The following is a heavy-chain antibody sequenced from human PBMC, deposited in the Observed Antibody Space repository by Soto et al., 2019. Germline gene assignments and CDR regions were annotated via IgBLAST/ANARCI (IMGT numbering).Heavy chain of an antibody. CDR2: IIPIFGTA. CDR1: GGTFSSYA. CDR3: ASHQKSPTRPFDP. V-gene: IGHV1-69*13. Sequence: SVKVSCKASGGTFSSYAISWVRQAPGQGLEWMGGIIPIFGTANYAQKFQGRVTITADESTSTAYMELSSLRSEDTAVYYCASHQKSPTRPFDPWGQGTLVTVSS. J-gene: IGHJ5*02.